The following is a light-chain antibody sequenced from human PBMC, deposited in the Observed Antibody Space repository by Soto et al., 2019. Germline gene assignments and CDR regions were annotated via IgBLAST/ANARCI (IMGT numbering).Light chain of an antibody. Sequence: DIVMTQSPLSLPVTPGEPASISCRSSQSLLHSNGYNYLDWYLQKPGQSPQLLIYLGSHRASGVPDRFSGSGSGTDFTLKISRVEAEDVGVYYCMQALRTPPWTFGHGTKVELK. CDR3: MQALRTPPWT. CDR1: QSLLHSNGYNY. CDR2: LGS. V-gene: IGKV2-28*01. J-gene: IGKJ1*01.